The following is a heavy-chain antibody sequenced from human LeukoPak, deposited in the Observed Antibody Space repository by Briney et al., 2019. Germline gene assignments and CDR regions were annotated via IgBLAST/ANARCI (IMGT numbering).Heavy chain of an antibody. D-gene: IGHD6-6*01. Sequence: ASVKVSCKASGYTFTGYYMHWERQAPGQGLEWMGWINPNSGGTNYAQKFQGRVTMTRDTSISTAYMELSMLRSDDTAVYYRARFPFIAARPEFDYWGQGTLVTVSS. CDR3: ARFPFIAARPEFDY. CDR1: GYTFTGYY. J-gene: IGHJ4*02. V-gene: IGHV1-2*02. CDR2: INPNSGGT.